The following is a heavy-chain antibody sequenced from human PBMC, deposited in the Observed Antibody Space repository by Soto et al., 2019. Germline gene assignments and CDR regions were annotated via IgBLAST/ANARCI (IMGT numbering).Heavy chain of an antibody. CDR2: IIPIFGTA. D-gene: IGHD3-10*01. V-gene: IGHV1-69*12. CDR3: ARGPHYYGSGSYYQAPFDY. CDR1: GGTFSSYA. Sequence: QVQLVQSGAEVKKPGSSVKVSCKASGGTFSSYAISWVRQAPGQGLEWMGGIIPIFGTANYAQKFQGRVTITADESTSPAYMALSSLRSEDTAVYYCARGPHYYGSGSYYQAPFDYWGQGTLVTVSS. J-gene: IGHJ4*02.